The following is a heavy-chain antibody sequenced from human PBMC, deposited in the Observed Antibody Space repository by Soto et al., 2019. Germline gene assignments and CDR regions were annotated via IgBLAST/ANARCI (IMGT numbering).Heavy chain of an antibody. CDR2: ISAYTDDP. V-gene: IGHV1-18*01. CDR1: GNTFTIFG. Sequence: QGQLVQSGAEVKKPGASVKVSCTASGNTFTIFGVTWVRQAPGQGLEWMGWISAYTDDPNYAQKFQGIVTMTIDTPTSTAYLDLRSLTSDDTAVYYCARAIPGAEAWSDTWGQGTLVTVSS. J-gene: IGHJ5*02. CDR3: ARAIPGAEAWSDT. D-gene: IGHD2-2*01.